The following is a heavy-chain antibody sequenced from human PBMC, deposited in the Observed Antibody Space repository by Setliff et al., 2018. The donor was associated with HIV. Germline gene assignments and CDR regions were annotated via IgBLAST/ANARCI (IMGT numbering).Heavy chain of an antibody. CDR1: GYTFSQYA. CDR2: INTGNENT. Sequence: ASVKVSCKASGYTFSQYALHWVRQAPGQRLEWMGWINTGNENTRYSQKFQGRVSIIRDTSANTAYMELTNLRSDDSAIYYCARVSGGRPGNHYYAMDVWGQGTTVTVSS. D-gene: IGHD1-26*01. J-gene: IGHJ6*02. CDR3: ARVSGGRPGNHYYAMDV. V-gene: IGHV1-3*04.